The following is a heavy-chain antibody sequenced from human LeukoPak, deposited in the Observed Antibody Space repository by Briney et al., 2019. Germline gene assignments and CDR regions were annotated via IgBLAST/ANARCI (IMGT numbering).Heavy chain of an antibody. CDR3: VRDVYYYDSSGYSYSYYFDY. V-gene: IGHV4-39*07. D-gene: IGHD3-22*01. CDR2: IYYSGST. J-gene: IGHJ4*02. CDR1: GGSISSSSYY. Sequence: SETLSLTCTVSGGSISSSSYYWGWIRQPPGKGLEWIGSIYYSGSTYYNPSLKSRVTMSVDTSKNQFSLKLSSVTAADTAVYYCVRDVYYYDSSGYSYSYYFDYWGQGTLVTVSS.